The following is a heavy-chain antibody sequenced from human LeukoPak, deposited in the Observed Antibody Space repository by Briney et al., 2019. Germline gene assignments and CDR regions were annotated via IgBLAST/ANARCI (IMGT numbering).Heavy chain of an antibody. CDR1: GFTFSSYA. V-gene: IGHV3-15*01. J-gene: IGHJ4*02. Sequence: PGGSLRLSCAASGFTFSSYAMSWVRQAPGKGLEWVGRIKSKTDGGTTDYAAPVKDRFTISRDDSKDTVYLQMNSLNTDDAAMYYCTTYCSRDSCLPTYEYWGQGTLVTVSS. CDR3: TTYCSRDSCLPTYEY. CDR2: IKSKTDGGTT. D-gene: IGHD2-2*01.